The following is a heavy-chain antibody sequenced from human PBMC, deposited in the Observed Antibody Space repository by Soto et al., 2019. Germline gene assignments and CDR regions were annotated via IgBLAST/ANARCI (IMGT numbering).Heavy chain of an antibody. D-gene: IGHD4-17*01. CDR1: GSSISSSNW. CDR2: IYHSGST. Sequence: SNTLSLTRAASGSSISSSNWWNWVRQPPGKGLEWIGEIYHSGSTNYNPSLKSRVTISVDKSKNQFSLKLSSVTAADTAVYYCARGGSVSTVVSGTSHYYYGMDDCGQVTTVTVSS. J-gene: IGHJ6*02. V-gene: IGHV4-4*02. CDR3: ARGGSVSTVVSGTSHYYYGMDD.